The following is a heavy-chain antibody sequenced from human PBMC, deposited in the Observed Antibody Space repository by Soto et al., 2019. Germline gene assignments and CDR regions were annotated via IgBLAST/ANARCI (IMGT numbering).Heavy chain of an antibody. D-gene: IGHD2-15*01. CDR1: GFSLSNARMG. J-gene: IGHJ4*02. V-gene: IGHV2-26*01. Sequence: QVTLKESGPVLVKPTETLTLTCTVSGFSLSNARMGVSWIRQPPGKALEWLAHIFSNDEKSYSTSLKSRLTISKDTSKSQVVLTMTNMDPVDTATYYCARITGYCSGGSCYRNFDYWGQGTLVTVSS. CDR2: IFSNDEK. CDR3: ARITGYCSGGSCYRNFDY.